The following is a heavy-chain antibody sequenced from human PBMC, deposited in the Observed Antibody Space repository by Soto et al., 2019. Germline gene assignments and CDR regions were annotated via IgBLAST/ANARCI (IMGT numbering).Heavy chain of an antibody. CDR3: ARSSPYIVVRKPTGNQDYYGKDV. J-gene: IGHJ6*02. CDR1: GGTFSNYT. D-gene: IGHD3-22*01. Sequence: QVQLVQSGAEVKKPGSSVKVFCKASGGTFSNYTISWVRQAPGQGLEWMGGIIPVFGTTDYEQKFQGRVTVTAEGSTGTAYMNLSSLRSADTAVYYCARSSPYIVVRKPTGNQDYYGKDVWGQWTTVTVSS. CDR2: IIPVFGTT. V-gene: IGHV1-69*01.